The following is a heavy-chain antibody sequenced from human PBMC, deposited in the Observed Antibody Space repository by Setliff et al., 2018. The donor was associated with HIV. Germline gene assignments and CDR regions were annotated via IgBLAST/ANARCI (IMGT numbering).Heavy chain of an antibody. Sequence: PSETLSLTCAVYGGSLSGYHWSWIRQSPGKGLEWIGEINHSGSTNYNPSLKSRVIISIDTSKKQFSLKLTSVTAADTATYYCAAPRGMSTIFVYWGQGSLVTVSS. V-gene: IGHV4-34*01. CDR1: GGSLSGYH. D-gene: IGHD1-26*01. CDR2: INHSGST. CDR3: AAPRGMSTIFVY. J-gene: IGHJ4*02.